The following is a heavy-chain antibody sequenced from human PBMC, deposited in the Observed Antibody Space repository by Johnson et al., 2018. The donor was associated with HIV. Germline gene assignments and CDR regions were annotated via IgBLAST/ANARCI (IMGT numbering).Heavy chain of an antibody. CDR3: AKVDYYYGSGSPGVFDS. CDR2: IRYDGSNK. V-gene: IGHV3-30*02. D-gene: IGHD3-10*01. Sequence: QVQLLESGGGVVQPGGSMRLSCAASGFTFSSYGMHWVRQAPGKGLEWVAFIRYDGSNKNYADSVKGLFTISRDNSKKTVYLQMNSLRAEDTAVYYCAKVDYYYGSGSPGVFDSWGQGTMVTVSS. J-gene: IGHJ3*02. CDR1: GFTFSSYG.